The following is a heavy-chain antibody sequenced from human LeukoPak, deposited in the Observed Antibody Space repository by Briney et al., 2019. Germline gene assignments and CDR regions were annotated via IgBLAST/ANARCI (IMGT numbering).Heavy chain of an antibody. CDR1: GYSISSGYY. Sequence: SETLSLTCTVSGYSISSGYYWGWIRQPPGKGLEWIGSIYHSGSTYYNPSLKSRVTISVDTSKNQFSLKLSSVTAADTAVYYCARDGRYFDWLTDIWGRGTMVTVSS. CDR2: IYHSGST. J-gene: IGHJ3*02. CDR3: ARDGRYFDWLTDI. V-gene: IGHV4-38-2*02. D-gene: IGHD3-9*01.